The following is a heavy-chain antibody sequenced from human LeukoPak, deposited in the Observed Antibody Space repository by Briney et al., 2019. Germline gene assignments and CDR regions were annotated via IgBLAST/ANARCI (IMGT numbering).Heavy chain of an antibody. D-gene: IGHD5-18*01. V-gene: IGHV1-46*01. J-gene: IGHJ3*02. CDR3: ARVAGEGSSYGQTRDAFDI. Sequence: GASVKVSCKASGYTFTSYYMHWVRQAPGQGLEWMGIINPSGGSTNYAQKFQGRVTMTGDTSTSTVYMELSSLRSEDTAVYYCARVAGEGSSYGQTRDAFDIWGQGTMVTVSS. CDR2: INPSGGST. CDR1: GYTFTSYY.